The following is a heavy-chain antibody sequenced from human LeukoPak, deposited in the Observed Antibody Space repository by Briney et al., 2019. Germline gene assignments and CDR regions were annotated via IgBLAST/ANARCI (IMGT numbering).Heavy chain of an antibody. J-gene: IGHJ4*02. V-gene: IGHV3-64D*06. CDR3: VKGARGYFDWPYDY. Sequence: GGSLRLSCSASGFTFSSYAMHWVRQAPGKGLEYVSAISSNGGSTYYADSVKGRFTISRDNSKNTLYLQMSSLRAEGTAVYYCVKGARGYFDWPYDYWGQGTLVTVSS. D-gene: IGHD3-9*01. CDR2: ISSNGGST. CDR1: GFTFSSYA.